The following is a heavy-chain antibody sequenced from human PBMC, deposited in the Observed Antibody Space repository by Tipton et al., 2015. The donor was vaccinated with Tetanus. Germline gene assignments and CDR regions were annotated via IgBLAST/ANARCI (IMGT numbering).Heavy chain of an antibody. Sequence: TLSLTCAVSGESFSGHYWSWIRQAPGKGLEWIGEIFYSGTTNYNPSLKSRVTISVDTSNNQFTLRLIYVTAADTAVYYCARGGHTYFGSSCFYGWWGPGTRVPVPS. CDR1: GESFSGHY. D-gene: IGHD3-22*01. CDR3: ARGGHTYFGSSCFYGW. CDR2: IFYSGTT. J-gene: IGHJ1*01. V-gene: IGHV4-34*09.